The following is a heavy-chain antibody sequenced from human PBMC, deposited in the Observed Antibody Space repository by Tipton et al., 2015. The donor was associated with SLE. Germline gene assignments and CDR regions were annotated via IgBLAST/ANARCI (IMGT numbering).Heavy chain of an antibody. Sequence: TPSLTCAVYGGSFSGYYWSWIRQPPGKGLEWIGEINHSGSTNYNPSLKSRVTISVDTSKNQFSLKLSSVTAADTAVYYCARGVAVADAFDIWGQGTMVTVSS. CDR1: GGSFSGYY. J-gene: IGHJ3*02. CDR2: INHSGST. CDR3: ARGVAVADAFDI. V-gene: IGHV4-34*01. D-gene: IGHD6-19*01.